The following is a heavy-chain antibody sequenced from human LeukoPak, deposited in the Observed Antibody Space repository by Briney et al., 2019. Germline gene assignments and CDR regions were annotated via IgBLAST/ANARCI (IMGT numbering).Heavy chain of an antibody. D-gene: IGHD2-2*01. V-gene: IGHV4-34*01. CDR1: GGSFSGYY. Sequence: SETLSLTCAVYGGSFSGYYWSWIRQPPRKGLEWIGEINHSGSTNYNPSLKSRVTISVDTSKNQFSLKLSSVTAADTAVYYCARAIRDIVVVPVPRGNAFDIWGQGTMVTVSS. J-gene: IGHJ3*02. CDR3: ARAIRDIVVVPVPRGNAFDI. CDR2: INHSGST.